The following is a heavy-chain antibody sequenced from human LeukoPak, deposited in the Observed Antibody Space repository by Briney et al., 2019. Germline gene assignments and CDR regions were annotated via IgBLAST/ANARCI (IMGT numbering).Heavy chain of an antibody. CDR2: IGYTGDT. CDR1: GGSISSGAYY. Sequence: PSETLSLTCTVSGGSISSGAYYWSWVRQLPEKGLDWIGYIGYTGDTYYNPSLRSRATISKDTSKTQFSLRLNSLTAADTAVYYCARGTAAAGFYFDYWGQGTLVTVSS. D-gene: IGHD6-13*01. J-gene: IGHJ4*02. V-gene: IGHV4-31*03. CDR3: ARGTAAAGFYFDY.